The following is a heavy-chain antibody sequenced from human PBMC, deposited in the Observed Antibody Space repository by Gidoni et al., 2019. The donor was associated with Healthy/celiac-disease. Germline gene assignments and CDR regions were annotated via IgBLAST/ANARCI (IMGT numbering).Heavy chain of an antibody. V-gene: IGHV4-34*01. CDR1: GGSFSGYY. CDR2: INHSGST. CDR3: ARGGYSYGPRRYYFDY. D-gene: IGHD5-18*01. J-gene: IGHJ4*02. Sequence: QVPLQQWGAGLLKPSETLSLTCAVYGGSFSGYYWSWIRQPPGKGLEWIGKINHSGSTNYNPSLKSRVTISVDTSKNQFSLKLSSVTAADTAVYYCARGGYSYGPRRYYFDYWGQGTLVTVSS.